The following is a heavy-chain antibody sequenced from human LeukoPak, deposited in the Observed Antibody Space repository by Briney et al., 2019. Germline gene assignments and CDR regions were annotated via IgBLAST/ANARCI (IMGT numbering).Heavy chain of an antibody. J-gene: IGHJ3*02. CDR1: GGSISSSSYY. CDR2: IYYSGST. CDR3: ARVQSTYYYGSGRADAFDI. V-gene: IGHV4-39*07. Sequence: SETLSLTCTVSGGSISSSSYYWGWIRQPPGKGLEWIGSIYYSGSTYYNPSLKSRVTISVDTSKNQFSLKLSSVTAADTAVYYCARVQSTYYYGSGRADAFDIWGQGTMVTVSS. D-gene: IGHD3-10*01.